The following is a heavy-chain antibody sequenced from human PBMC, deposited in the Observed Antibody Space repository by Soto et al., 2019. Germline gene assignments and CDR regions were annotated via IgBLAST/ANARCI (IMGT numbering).Heavy chain of an antibody. CDR2: INHSGST. D-gene: IGHD3-3*01. Sequence: SETLSLTCAVYGGSFSGYYWSWIRQPPGKGLEWIGEINHSGSTNYNPSLKSRVTISVDTSKNQFSLKLGSVTAADTAVYYCARATPYVTYYDFWSGYSWIWFDPWGQGTLVTVSS. J-gene: IGHJ5*02. V-gene: IGHV4-34*01. CDR3: ARATPYVTYYDFWSGYSWIWFDP. CDR1: GGSFSGYY.